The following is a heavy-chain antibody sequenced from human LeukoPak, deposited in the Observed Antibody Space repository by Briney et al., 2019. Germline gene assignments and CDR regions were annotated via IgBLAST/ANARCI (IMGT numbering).Heavy chain of an antibody. J-gene: IGHJ4*02. CDR3: TTLRAGKYQLLSYY. Sequence: GGSLRLSCAASGFTFSNAWMSWVRQAPGKGLEWVGRIKSKTDGGTTDYAAPVKGRFTISRDGSKNTLYLQMNSLKTEDTAVYYCTTLRAGKYQLLSYYWGQGTLVTVSS. V-gene: IGHV3-15*01. CDR2: IKSKTDGGTT. CDR1: GFTFSNAW. D-gene: IGHD2-2*01.